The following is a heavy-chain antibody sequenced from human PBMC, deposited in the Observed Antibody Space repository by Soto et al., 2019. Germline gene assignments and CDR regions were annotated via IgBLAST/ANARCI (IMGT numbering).Heavy chain of an antibody. Sequence: EVQLVESGGGLVQRGGSLRVSCAASGFTFSRFWMHWVRQAPGMGLVWVSRINSDGSSTNYADSVKGRFTISRDNAKNTLDLQMNSLRVEDTAVYYCARAGGSFSGGRCTHKYFYGMDVWGQGTTVTVSS. CDR3: ARAGGSFSGGRCTHKYFYGMDV. CDR1: GFTFSRFW. CDR2: INSDGSST. J-gene: IGHJ6*02. V-gene: IGHV3-74*01. D-gene: IGHD2-15*01.